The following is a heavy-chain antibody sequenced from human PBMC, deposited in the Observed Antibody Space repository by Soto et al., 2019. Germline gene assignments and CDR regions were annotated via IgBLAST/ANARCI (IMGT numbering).Heavy chain of an antibody. D-gene: IGHD3-10*01. CDR3: ARLVYDTRLNYMYFDF. CDR2: IFHDGAA. Sequence: SEALSLTFAVSGVSIISGNWWTWFRQSPQRGLEYIGEIFHDGAANYYPSFERRVAISVDTSKNQFSLKLTSVTAADTAIYFCARLVYDTRLNYMYFDFWGQGTLVTVSS. J-gene: IGHJ4*02. CDR1: GVSIISGNW. V-gene: IGHV4-4*02.